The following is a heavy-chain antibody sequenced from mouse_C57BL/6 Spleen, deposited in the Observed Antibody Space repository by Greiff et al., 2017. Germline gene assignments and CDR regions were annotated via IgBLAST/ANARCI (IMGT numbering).Heavy chain of an antibody. CDR1: GFTFSDYY. CDR3: ARGDGNYPYYFDY. Sequence: EVKLMESEGGLVQPGSSMKLSCTASGFTFSDYYMAWVRQVPEKGLEWVANINYDGSSTYYLDSLKSRFIISRDNAKNILYLQMSSLKSEDTATYYCARGDGNYPYYFDYWGQGTTLTVSS. D-gene: IGHD2-1*01. CDR2: INYDGSST. V-gene: IGHV5-16*01. J-gene: IGHJ2*01.